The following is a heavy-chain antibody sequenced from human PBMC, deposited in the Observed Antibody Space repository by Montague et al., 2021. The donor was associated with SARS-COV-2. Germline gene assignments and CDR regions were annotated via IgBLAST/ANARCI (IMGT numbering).Heavy chain of an antibody. Sequence: CAISGDSVSSNSAAWNWIRQSPSRGLEWLGRTYYRSKWYNDYAVSVESRITINPDTSKNQFSLQLNSVTPEDTAVYYCARGIWFGELLTGYYYYGMDVWGQGTTVTVSS. D-gene: IGHD3-10*01. J-gene: IGHJ6*02. CDR2: TYYRSKWYN. CDR1: GDSVSSNSAA. CDR3: ARGIWFGELLTGYYYYGMDV. V-gene: IGHV6-1*01.